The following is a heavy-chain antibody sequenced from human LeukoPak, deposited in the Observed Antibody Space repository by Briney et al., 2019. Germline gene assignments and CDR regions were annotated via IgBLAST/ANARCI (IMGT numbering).Heavy chain of an antibody. CDR1: GGPIRSNY. J-gene: IGHJ4*02. V-gene: IGHV4-4*07. Sequence: SETLSLTCTLSGGPIRSNYWSWIRQPAGKGLEWIGRIYATDLTNYNPSLMGRVTMSVDLSKNGLSLSLTSVTAADTAMYYCVRGYGSGTSPFDYWGQGALVIVSS. CDR2: IYATDLT. CDR3: VRGYGSGTSPFDY. D-gene: IGHD3-10*01.